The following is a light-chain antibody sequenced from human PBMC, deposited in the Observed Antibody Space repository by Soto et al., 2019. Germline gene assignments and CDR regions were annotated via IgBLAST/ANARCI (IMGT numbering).Light chain of an antibody. Sequence: DIVMTQSPDSLAVSLCERATINCKSSQSVLYSSNNKNYLAWYQQKPGQAPKMLIYWASTRESGVPDRFSGSGSGTNFTLTVSSLQAEDVAVYYCQQYRSSPFTFGPGTKVDI. V-gene: IGKV4-1*01. CDR1: QSVLYSSNNKNY. CDR2: WAS. J-gene: IGKJ3*01. CDR3: QQYRSSPFT.